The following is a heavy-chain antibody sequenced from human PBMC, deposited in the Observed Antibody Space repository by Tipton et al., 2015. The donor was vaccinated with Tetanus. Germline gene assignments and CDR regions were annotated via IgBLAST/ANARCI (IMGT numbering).Heavy chain of an antibody. CDR1: GFAFSPYT. Sequence: SGFAFSPYTFHWVRQAPGKGLEWVALISYDGGITFYADSVKGRFAISRGNSKNTLSLQLNSLRADDTAIYYCAKEALGVLNLWGNGTTVIVSS. J-gene: IGHJ6*04. CDR2: ISYDGGIT. CDR3: AKEALGVLNL. V-gene: IGHV3-30-3*02. D-gene: IGHD1-14*01.